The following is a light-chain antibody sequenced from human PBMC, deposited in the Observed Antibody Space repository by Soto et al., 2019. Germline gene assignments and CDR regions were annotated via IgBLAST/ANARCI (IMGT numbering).Light chain of an antibody. Sequence: ELVLTQSPATLSLSVGERATLSCGASQRIDSNYVAWYQQKPGLASRLLIYDASSIVSGIPDRFSGSRSGRDFTLPISRLEPDNFAVYYCQQYEACSRAVTFGGGTIV. CDR1: QRIDSNY. CDR3: QQYEACSRAVT. V-gene: IGKV3D-20*01. CDR2: DAS. J-gene: IGKJ4*01.